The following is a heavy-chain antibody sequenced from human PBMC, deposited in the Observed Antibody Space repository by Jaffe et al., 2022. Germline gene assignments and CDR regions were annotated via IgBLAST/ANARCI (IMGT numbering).Heavy chain of an antibody. V-gene: IGHV4-39*01. CDR2: IYYSGST. Sequence: QLQLQESGPGLVKPSETLSLTCTVSGGSISSSSYYWGWIRQPPGKGLEWIGSIYYSGSTYYNPSLKSRVTISVDTSKNQFSLKLSSVTAADTAVYYCARHLPPREERRYYFDYWGQGTLVTVSS. CDR1: GGSISSSSYY. CDR3: ARHLPPREERRYYFDY. D-gene: IGHD1-1*01. J-gene: IGHJ4*02.